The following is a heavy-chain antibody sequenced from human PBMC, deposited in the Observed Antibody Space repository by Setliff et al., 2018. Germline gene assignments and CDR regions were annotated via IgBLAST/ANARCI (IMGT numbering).Heavy chain of an antibody. CDR1: GDSISSRRNY. CDR3: ARESATIGEFPLYYFDK. V-gene: IGHV4-61*09. J-gene: IGHJ4*02. Sequence: SETLSLTCTVSGDSISSRRNYWGWFRQPAGKELEWIGQIYTSWSTNYNPSLKSRVTISLDTSKNQFSLSLTSVTAADAAVYFCARESATIGEFPLYYFDKWGQGIPVTVSS. D-gene: IGHD3-10*01. CDR2: IYTSWST.